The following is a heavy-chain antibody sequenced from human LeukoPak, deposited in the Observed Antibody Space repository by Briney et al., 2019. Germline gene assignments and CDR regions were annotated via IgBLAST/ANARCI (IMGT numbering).Heavy chain of an antibody. CDR2: IYYSGST. D-gene: IGHD2-2*01. J-gene: IGHJ5*02. V-gene: IGHV4-59*01. CDR1: GGSISSYY. Sequence: LETLSLTCTLSGGSISSYYWSWIRQPPGKGLEWSGYIYYSGSTNYTPSLKSRVTISVDTSKNQFSLKLSTVTAADTAVYYCARVKCTSCWLVIGEGEDWFDPWGQGTLVTVSS. CDR3: ARVKCTSCWLVIGEGEDWFDP.